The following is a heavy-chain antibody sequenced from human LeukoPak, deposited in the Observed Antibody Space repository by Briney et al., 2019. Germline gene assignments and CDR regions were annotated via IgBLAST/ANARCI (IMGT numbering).Heavy chain of an antibody. V-gene: IGHV3-48*04. CDR1: GITFSMYS. CDR3: AGYNWNDWGAFDI. Sequence: GGSLRLSCAASGITFSMYSMNWVRQAPGKGLEWVSYISSSSSIKYYADSVKGRFTISRDNAKNSLYLQMNSLRAEDTAVYYCAGYNWNDWGAFDIWGQGTMVTVSS. CDR2: ISSSSSIK. D-gene: IGHD1-1*01. J-gene: IGHJ3*02.